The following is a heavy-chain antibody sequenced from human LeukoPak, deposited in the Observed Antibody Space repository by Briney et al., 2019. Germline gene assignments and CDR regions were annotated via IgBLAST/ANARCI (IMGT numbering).Heavy chain of an antibody. CDR3: ARGGATVISDDSFDI. Sequence: GGSLRLSCVGSGFTFYTYNMHWVRQAPGKGLEWVSSISSSSYRYYADSMKGRFTISRDHAKNSLYLQMNSLRAEDTAVYYCARGGATVISDDSFDIWGQGTMVTVSS. J-gene: IGHJ3*02. CDR2: ISSSSYR. CDR1: GFTFYTYN. D-gene: IGHD4-17*01. V-gene: IGHV3-21*01.